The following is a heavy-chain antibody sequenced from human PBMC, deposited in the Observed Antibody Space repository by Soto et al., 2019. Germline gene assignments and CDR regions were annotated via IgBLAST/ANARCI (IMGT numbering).Heavy chain of an antibody. CDR2: IIPILGIA. D-gene: IGHD2-15*01. CDR1: GGTFSSYT. CDR3: ARAWAVVVVAATGADAFDI. V-gene: IGHV1-69*02. J-gene: IGHJ3*02. Sequence: QVQLVQSGAEVKKPGSSVKVSCKASGGTFSSYTISWVRQAPGQGLEWMGRIIPILGIANYAQKFQGRVKITADKSTSTAYMELSSLRSEDTAVYYCARAWAVVVVAATGADAFDIWGQGTMVTVSS.